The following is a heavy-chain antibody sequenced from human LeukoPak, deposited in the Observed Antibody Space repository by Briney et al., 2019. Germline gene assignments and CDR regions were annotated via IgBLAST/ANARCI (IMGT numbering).Heavy chain of an antibody. D-gene: IGHD6-19*01. CDR3: ARVVAVAVYDY. CDR1: GASISSYY. J-gene: IGHJ4*02. Sequence: PSETLSLTCTVSGASISSYYWSWTRQPPGKGLEWIGYIYYSGSTNYNPSLKSRVTISVDTSKNQFSLNLSSVTAADTAVYYCARVVAVAVYDYWGQGTLVTVSS. CDR2: IYYSGST. V-gene: IGHV4-59*01.